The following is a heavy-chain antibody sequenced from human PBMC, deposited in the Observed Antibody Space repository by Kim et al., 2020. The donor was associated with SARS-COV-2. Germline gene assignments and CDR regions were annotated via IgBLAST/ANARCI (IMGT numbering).Heavy chain of an antibody. J-gene: IGHJ4*02. CDR3: ARDESGLSVSGAAAFFDY. CDR2: ISAYNGNT. Sequence: ASVKVSCKASGYTFTSYGISWVRQAPGQGLEWMGWISAYNGNTNYAQKLQGRVTMTTDTSTSTAYMELRSLRSDDTAVYYCARDESGLSVSGAAAFFDYWGQGTLVTVSS. CDR1: GYTFTSYG. D-gene: IGHD6-13*01. V-gene: IGHV1-18*01.